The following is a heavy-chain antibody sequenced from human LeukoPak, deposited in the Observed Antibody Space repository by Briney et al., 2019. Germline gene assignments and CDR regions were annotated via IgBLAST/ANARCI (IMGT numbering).Heavy chain of an antibody. V-gene: IGHV3-53*01. CDR2: IYSGGST. D-gene: IGHD6-19*01. J-gene: IGHJ4*02. CDR3: ARGLPPAVADPPLDY. CDR1: GFTVSSNY. Sequence: GGSLRLSCAASGFTVSSNYMSWVRQAPGKGLEWVSVIYSGGSTNYADSVKGRFTICRDNSKNTLYLQMNSLRAEDTAVYYCARGLPPAVADPPLDYWGQGTLVTVSS.